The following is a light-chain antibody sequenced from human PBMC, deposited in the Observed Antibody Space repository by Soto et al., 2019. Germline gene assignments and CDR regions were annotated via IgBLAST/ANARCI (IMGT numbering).Light chain of an antibody. J-gene: IGLJ1*01. CDR3: SSYTSSSTSNYV. V-gene: IGLV2-14*01. Sequence: QSALTQPASVSGSPGQSITISCTGTSSDVGGYNYVSWYQQHPGKAPKLMIYEVSNRPSGVSNRFSGSKSGNTASLTISGLQAEDEADYYCSSYTSSSTSNYVFGT. CDR2: EVS. CDR1: SSDVGGYNY.